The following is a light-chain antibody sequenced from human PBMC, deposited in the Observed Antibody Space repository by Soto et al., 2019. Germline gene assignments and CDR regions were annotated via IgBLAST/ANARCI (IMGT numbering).Light chain of an antibody. CDR3: QQYHSYT. Sequence: DIQMTQSPSTLSASVGDRVTITCRASQSISTWLAWYQQKPGKAPKLLIYDASSLEGGVPSRFRGSGSGTEFTLTINSLQPDDYATYYCQQYHSYTFGQGTKLEIK. CDR1: QSISTW. J-gene: IGKJ2*01. V-gene: IGKV1-5*01. CDR2: DAS.